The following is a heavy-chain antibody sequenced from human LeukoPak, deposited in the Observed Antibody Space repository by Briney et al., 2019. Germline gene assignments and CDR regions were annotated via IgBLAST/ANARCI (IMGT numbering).Heavy chain of an antibody. V-gene: IGHV4-34*01. CDR1: GGSFSGYY. CDR3: ASSSSGLDY. Sequence: SETLSLTCAVYGGSFSGYYWSWIRQPPGKGLEWIGEINHSGSTNYNPSLKSRVTISVDTSKNQFSLKLSSVTAADTAVYYCASSSSGLDYWGQGTLVTVSS. CDR2: INHSGST. J-gene: IGHJ4*02. D-gene: IGHD3-22*01.